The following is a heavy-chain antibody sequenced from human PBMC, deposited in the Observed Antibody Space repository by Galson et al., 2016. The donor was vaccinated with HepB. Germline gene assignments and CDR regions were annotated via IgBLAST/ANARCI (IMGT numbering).Heavy chain of an antibody. D-gene: IGHD4-23*01. CDR1: GGSVSSGSYY. CDR3: ATGGVDYGGNPRLDFDY. V-gene: IGHV4-61*01. J-gene: IGHJ4*02. Sequence: SETLSLTCTVSGGSVSSGSYYWSWIRQPPGKGLEWIVYIYYSGNTNYNPSLKSRVTISVDTSKNQFSLKLSSVTAADTAVYYCATGGVDYGGNPRLDFDYWGQGTLVTVFS. CDR2: IYYSGNT.